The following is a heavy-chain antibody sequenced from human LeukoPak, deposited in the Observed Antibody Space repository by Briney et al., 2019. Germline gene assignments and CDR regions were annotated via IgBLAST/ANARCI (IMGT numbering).Heavy chain of an antibody. CDR2: IYYSGST. V-gene: IGHV4-31*03. Sequence: PSETLSLTCTVSGGSISSGGYYWSWIRQHPGKGLEWIGYIYYSGSTYYNPSLKSRVTISVDTSKNQFSLKLSSVTAADAAVYYCAREFSGYDSFFDYWGQGTLVTVSS. D-gene: IGHD5-12*01. J-gene: IGHJ4*02. CDR1: GGSISSGGYY. CDR3: AREFSGYDSFFDY.